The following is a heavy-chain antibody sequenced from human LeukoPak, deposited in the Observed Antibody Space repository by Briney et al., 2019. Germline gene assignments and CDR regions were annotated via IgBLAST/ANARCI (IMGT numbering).Heavy chain of an antibody. D-gene: IGHD6-19*01. CDR3: ARYSSGWYFDL. J-gene: IGHJ2*01. CDR1: GYTFTGYY. CDR2: INPNSGGT. Sequence: VASVKVSCKTSGYTFTGYYMHWVRQAPGQGLEWMGWINPNSGGTNYAQKFQGRVTMTRDTSISTAYTELTRLRSDDTAGYCCARYSSGWYFDLWGRGTLVTVSS. V-gene: IGHV1-2*02.